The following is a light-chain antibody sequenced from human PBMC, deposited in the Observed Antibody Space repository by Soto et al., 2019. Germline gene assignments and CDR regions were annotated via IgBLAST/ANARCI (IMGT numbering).Light chain of an antibody. Sequence: DIQMTQSPSTLSASVGDRVTITCRASQSIGSWLAWHQQKPGKAPKLLIYKASTLETGVPSRFSGSGSGTEFTLTISSLQPDDFATYYCQQYNHYRAFGQGTQVDIK. V-gene: IGKV1-5*03. J-gene: IGKJ1*01. CDR2: KAS. CDR1: QSIGSW. CDR3: QQYNHYRA.